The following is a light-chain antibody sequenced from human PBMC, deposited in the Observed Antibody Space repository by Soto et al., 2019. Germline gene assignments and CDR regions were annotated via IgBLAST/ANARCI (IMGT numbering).Light chain of an antibody. CDR3: QQYGPAPWT. V-gene: IGKV3-20*01. CDR1: QRVSNNY. CDR2: GAS. J-gene: IGKJ1*01. Sequence: EIVLTQSPGTLSLSPGERATLSCTASQRVSNNYVAWYQQIPGQAPRLLIYGASTGATGIPDRFSGSGSGTDSTPIITSLEPEDFGVYYCQQYGPAPWTFGQGTKVEIK.